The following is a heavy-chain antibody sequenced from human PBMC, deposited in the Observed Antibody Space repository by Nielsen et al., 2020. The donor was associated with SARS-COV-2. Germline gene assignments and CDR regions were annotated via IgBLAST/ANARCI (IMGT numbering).Heavy chain of an antibody. CDR1: GFTFDDYA. Sequence: SLKISCAASGFTFDDYAMHWVRQAPGKGLEWVSGISWNSGSIGYADSVKGRFTISRDNAKNSLYLQMNSLRAEDTALYYCAKENCSGGSCYPRAFDYWGQGTLVTAPQ. CDR2: ISWNSGSI. J-gene: IGHJ4*02. V-gene: IGHV3-9*01. CDR3: AKENCSGGSCYPRAFDY. D-gene: IGHD2-15*01.